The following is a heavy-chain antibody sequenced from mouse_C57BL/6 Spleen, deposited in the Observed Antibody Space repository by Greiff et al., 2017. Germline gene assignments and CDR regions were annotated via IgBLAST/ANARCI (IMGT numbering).Heavy chain of an antibody. CDR3: TNYDPHYAMDY. D-gene: IGHD1-1*01. CDR1: GYTFTDYE. J-gene: IGHJ4*01. CDR2: IDPETGGT. V-gene: IGHV1-15*01. Sequence: VQLQQSGAELVRPGASVTLSCKASGYTFTDYEMHWVKQTPVHGLEWIGAIDPETGGTAYNQKFKGKAILTADKSSSTAYMELRSLTSEDSAVYYCTNYDPHYAMDYWGQGTSVTVSS.